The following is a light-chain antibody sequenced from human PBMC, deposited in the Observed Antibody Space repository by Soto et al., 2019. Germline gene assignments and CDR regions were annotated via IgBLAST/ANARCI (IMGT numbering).Light chain of an antibody. CDR2: GNS. Sequence: QSVLTQPPSVSGAPGQRVTISCTGSSSNIGAGYDVHWYQQLPGTAPKLLIYGNSNRPSGVPDRFSGSKSGTSASLAITGVQAEDEADYYCQSSDSSLSALYVFGTGTKLTVL. J-gene: IGLJ1*01. CDR1: SSNIGAGYD. CDR3: QSSDSSLSALYV. V-gene: IGLV1-40*01.